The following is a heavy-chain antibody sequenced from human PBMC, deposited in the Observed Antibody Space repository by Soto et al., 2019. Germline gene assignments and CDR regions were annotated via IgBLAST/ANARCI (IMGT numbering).Heavy chain of an antibody. CDR1: GFTFSTHA. D-gene: IGHD6-13*01. Sequence: QVQLVESGGGVVQPGRSLRLSCAASGFTFSTHAMHWVRQAPGKGLECVAIVSFDGSNKYYADSVKGRFTISRDNSKNTLYLQMSGLTPEDTAFYYCAREQTGITTAGGGRIDHWGQGTLVTVSS. CDR3: AREQTGITTAGGGRIDH. CDR2: VSFDGSNK. J-gene: IGHJ4*02. V-gene: IGHV3-30-3*01.